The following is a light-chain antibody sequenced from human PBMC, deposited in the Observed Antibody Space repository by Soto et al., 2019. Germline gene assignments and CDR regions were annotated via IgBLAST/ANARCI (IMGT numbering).Light chain of an antibody. V-gene: IGKV3-20*01. CDR3: QQGQNFPTTT. CDR2: GAS. Sequence: IVFPKSQGTLSLPPGGGSTLYCRAGQSVNNNYLAWYQQKPGQAPRLLIYGASNRATGIPDRFSGSGSGTDFPRTRSRLEPEDLAVYYCQQGQNFPTTTFGDGTRLEIK. CDR1: QSVNNNY. J-gene: IGKJ5*01.